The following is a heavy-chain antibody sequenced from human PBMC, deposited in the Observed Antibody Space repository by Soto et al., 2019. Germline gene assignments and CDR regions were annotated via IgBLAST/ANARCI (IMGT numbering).Heavy chain of an antibody. V-gene: IGHV4-34*01. Sequence: PSETLSLTCAVYGGSFSGQYWSWIRQPPGKGLEWIGEINHSGSINYNPSLESRVTISEDTSKNQFSLKLSSVTAADTAVYYCARDFSTMVRGVTVWLFDPWGQGTLVTVSS. CDR2: INHSGSI. D-gene: IGHD3-10*01. J-gene: IGHJ5*02. CDR3: ARDFSTMVRGVTVWLFDP. CDR1: GGSFSGQY.